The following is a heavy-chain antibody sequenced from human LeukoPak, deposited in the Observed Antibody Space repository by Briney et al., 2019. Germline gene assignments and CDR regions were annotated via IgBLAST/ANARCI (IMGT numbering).Heavy chain of an antibody. V-gene: IGHV3-49*03. CDR2: IRSKAYGGTT. J-gene: IGHJ4*02. D-gene: IGHD6-13*01. CDR3: TRDRLGGSSLSYFDY. CDR1: GFTSGDYA. Sequence: GGSLRLSCTASGFTSGDYAMSWFRQAPGKGLEWVGFIRSKAYGGTTEYAASVKGRFTISRDDSKSIAYLQMNSLKTEDTAVYYCTRDRLGGSSLSYFDYWGQGTLVTVSS.